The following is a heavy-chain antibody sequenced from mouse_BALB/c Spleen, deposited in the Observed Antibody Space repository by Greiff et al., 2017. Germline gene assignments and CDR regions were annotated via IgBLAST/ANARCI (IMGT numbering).Heavy chain of an antibody. CDR3: ARSLLRLPFDY. D-gene: IGHD1-2*01. CDR2: ISSGSSTI. J-gene: IGHJ2*01. V-gene: IGHV5-17*02. CDR1: GFTFSSFG. Sequence: EVQRVESGGGLVQPGGSRKLSCAASGFTFSSFGMHWVRQAPEKGLEWVAYISSGSSTIYYADTVKGRFTISRDNPKNTLFLQMTSLRSEDTAMYYCARSLLRLPFDYWGQGTTLTVSS.